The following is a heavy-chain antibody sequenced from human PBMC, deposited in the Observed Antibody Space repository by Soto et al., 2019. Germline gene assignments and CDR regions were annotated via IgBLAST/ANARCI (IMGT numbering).Heavy chain of an antibody. CDR1: GYTFPSYY. CDR3: ASSLWSNNWFDP. CDR2: INPSGGST. V-gene: IGHV1-46*01. J-gene: IGHJ5*02. D-gene: IGHD3-10*01. Sequence: ASVKVSCKASGYTFPSYYMHWVRQAPGQGLEWMGIINPSGGSTSYAQKFQGRVTMTRDTSTSTVYMELSSLRSEDTAVYYCASSLWSNNWFDPWGQGTLVTVSS.